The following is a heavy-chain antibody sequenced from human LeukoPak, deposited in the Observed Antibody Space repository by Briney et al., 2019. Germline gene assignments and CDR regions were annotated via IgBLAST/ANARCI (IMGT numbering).Heavy chain of an antibody. CDR1: GGSISSFY. Sequence: SETLSLTCTVSGGSISSFYWSWIRQPAGKGLEWIGRIYSSGSTNYNPSLQSRVTMSVDTSKSQLSLKLSSVTAADTAVYYCARHAISYDILTGYFPDYFDYWGQGTLVTVSS. D-gene: IGHD3-9*01. J-gene: IGHJ4*02. V-gene: IGHV4-4*07. CDR3: ARHAISYDILTGYFPDYFDY. CDR2: IYSSGST.